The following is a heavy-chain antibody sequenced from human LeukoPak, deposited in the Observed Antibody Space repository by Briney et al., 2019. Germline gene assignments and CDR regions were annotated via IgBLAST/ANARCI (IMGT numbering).Heavy chain of an antibody. CDR1: GGSISSGGYS. CDR2: IYYSGST. J-gene: IGHJ4*02. CDR3: ARFSSTPKVVPAASGYYFDY. Sequence: SETLSLTCTVSGGSISSGGYSWSCIRHHPGRGLEWIGYIYYSGSTYYNPSLKSRVTISVDTSKNQFSLKLSSVTAADTAVYYCARFSSTPKVVPAASGYYFDYWGQGTLVTVSS. D-gene: IGHD2-2*01. V-gene: IGHV4-31*03.